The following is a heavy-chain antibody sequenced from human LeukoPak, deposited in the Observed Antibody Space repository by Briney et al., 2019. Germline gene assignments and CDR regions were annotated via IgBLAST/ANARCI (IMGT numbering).Heavy chain of an antibody. J-gene: IGHJ3*02. CDR2: IYYSGST. CDR1: GFTFSSYS. D-gene: IGHD3-9*01. Sequence: GSLRLSCAASGFTFSSYSMNWVRQAPGKGLEWIGHIYYSGSTNYNPSLKSRVTISVDTSKNQFSLRLSSVTAADTAVYYCARVTGPHAFDIWGQGTLVTVSS. CDR3: ARVTGPHAFDI. V-gene: IGHV4-59*01.